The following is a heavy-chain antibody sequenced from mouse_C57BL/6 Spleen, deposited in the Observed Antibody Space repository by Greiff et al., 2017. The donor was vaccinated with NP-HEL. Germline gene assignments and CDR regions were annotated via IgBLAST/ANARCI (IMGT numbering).Heavy chain of an antibody. D-gene: IGHD2-4*01. J-gene: IGHJ4*01. CDR2: INPNNGGT. CDR1: GYTFTDYY. V-gene: IGHV1-26*01. CDR3: ASRGDYVNYYAMDY. Sequence: VQLQQSGPELVKPGASVKISCKASGYTFTDYYMNWVKQSHGKSLEWIGDINPNNGGTSYNQKFKGKATLTVDKSSSTAYMELRSLTSEDSAVYYCASRGDYVNYYAMDYWGQGTSVTVSS.